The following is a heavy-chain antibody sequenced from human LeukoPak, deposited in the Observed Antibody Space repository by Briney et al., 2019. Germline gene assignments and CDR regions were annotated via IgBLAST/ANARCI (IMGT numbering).Heavy chain of an antibody. CDR1: GGTFSSYG. D-gene: IGHD6-19*01. CDR2: ISAYNGNT. J-gene: IGHJ6*02. V-gene: IGHV1-18*01. CDR3: ARDMAGNYYYYYGMDV. Sequence: GASVKVSCKASGGTFSSYGISWVRQAPGQGLEWMGWISAYNGNTNYAQKLQGRVTMTTDTSTSTAYMELRSLRSDDTAVYYCARDMAGNYYYYYGMDVWGQGTTVTVSS.